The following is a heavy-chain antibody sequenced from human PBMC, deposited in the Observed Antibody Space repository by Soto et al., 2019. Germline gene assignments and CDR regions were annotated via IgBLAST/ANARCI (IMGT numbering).Heavy chain of an antibody. J-gene: IGHJ4*02. CDR2: ISGYDGKT. CDR3: ARDVSGWYYYDSTGYYHFDS. D-gene: IGHD3-22*01. Sequence: QVQLVQSGAEVKKPGASVKVSCKASGYTFTSHGISWVRQAPGQGLEWLGWISGYDGKTKYAERLEGSVTMTTDTSTSTAYMEVRSLRSDDAAVYYCARDVSGWYYYDSTGYYHFDSWGQGTLVTVSS. V-gene: IGHV1-18*01. CDR1: GYTFTSHG.